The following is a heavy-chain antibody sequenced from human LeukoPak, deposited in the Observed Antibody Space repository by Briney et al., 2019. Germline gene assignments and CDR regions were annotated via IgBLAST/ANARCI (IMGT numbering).Heavy chain of an antibody. CDR3: AKDTCTNGVCYFHS. Sequence: GGSLRLSCAASGFTFSSYSMNWVRQAPGKGLEWVSSISSSSSYIYYADSVKGRFTISRDNSKNTLYLQMNSLRAEDTAVYYCAKDTCTNGVCYFHSWGQGTLVTVSS. J-gene: IGHJ4*02. D-gene: IGHD2-8*01. CDR2: ISSSSSYI. CDR1: GFTFSSYS. V-gene: IGHV3-21*04.